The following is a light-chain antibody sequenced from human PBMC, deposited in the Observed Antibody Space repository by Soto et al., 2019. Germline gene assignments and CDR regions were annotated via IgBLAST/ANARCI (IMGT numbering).Light chain of an antibody. V-gene: IGKV3-11*01. Sequence: IVLPKSQATLSLAPGASAPLSCRASQSVSSYLAWYQQKPGQAPRLLIYDASNRATGIPARFSGIGSGTDCTLTISSLEPEEGAVYYGQQRSNWPKTVGQGTQVDIK. J-gene: IGKJ1*01. CDR1: QSVSSY. CDR3: QQRSNWPKT. CDR2: DAS.